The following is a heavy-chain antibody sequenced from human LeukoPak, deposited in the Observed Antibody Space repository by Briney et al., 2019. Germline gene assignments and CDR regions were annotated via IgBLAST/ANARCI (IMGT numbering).Heavy chain of an antibody. CDR1: GGSISSYY. V-gene: IGHV4-59*04. J-gene: IGHJ5*02. D-gene: IGHD2-2*01. CDR3: ARSPYCSSTSCYRPNWFDP. Sequence: PSETLSLTCTVSGGSISSYYWSWIRQPPGKGLEWIGYIYYSGSTYYNPSLKSRVTISVDTSKNQFSLKLSSVTAADTAVYYCARSPYCSSTSCYRPNWFDPWGQGTLVTVSS. CDR2: IYYSGST.